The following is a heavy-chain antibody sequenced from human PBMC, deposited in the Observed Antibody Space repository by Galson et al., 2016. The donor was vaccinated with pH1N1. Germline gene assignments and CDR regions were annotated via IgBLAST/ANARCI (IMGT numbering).Heavy chain of an antibody. CDR1: GYIFTGDY. J-gene: IGHJ4*02. Sequence: SVKVSCKASGYIFTGDYFHWVRQAPGQGLEWMGVIDPSNGGTAFAQKLQGLVTMTRDTSTSTVYMELRGLKSEDTAVYYCIRDLGRLRDFWGQGTLVTVSS. CDR2: IDPSNGGT. D-gene: IGHD7-27*01. CDR3: IRDLGRLRDF. V-gene: IGHV1-46*03.